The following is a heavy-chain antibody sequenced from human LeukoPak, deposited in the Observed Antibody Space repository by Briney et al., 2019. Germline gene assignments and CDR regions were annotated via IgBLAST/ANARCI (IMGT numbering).Heavy chain of an antibody. CDR2: IYPGDSDT. D-gene: IGHD6-6*01. CDR3: AREGPFEYSSSYDY. V-gene: IGHV5-51*01. Sequence: GESLKISCKGSGYSFTSYWIGWVRQMPGKGLERMGIIYPGDSDTRYSPSFQGQVTISADMSIGTAYLQWSSLKASDAAMYYCAREGPFEYSSSYDYWGQGTLVTVSS. J-gene: IGHJ4*02. CDR1: GYSFTSYW.